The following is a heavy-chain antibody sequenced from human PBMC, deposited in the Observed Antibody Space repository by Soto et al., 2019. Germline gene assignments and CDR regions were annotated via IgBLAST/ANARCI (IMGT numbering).Heavy chain of an antibody. J-gene: IGHJ4*02. CDR2: ISSTTNYI. Sequence: PGGSLRLSCAASGFTFTRYSMNWVRQAPGKGLEWVSSISSTTNYIYYGDSMKGRFTISRDNAKNSLYLEMNSMRAEDTAVYYCARESEDLTSNFDYWGQGTLVTVSS. V-gene: IGHV3-21*06. CDR3: ARESEDLTSNFDY. CDR1: GFTFTRYS.